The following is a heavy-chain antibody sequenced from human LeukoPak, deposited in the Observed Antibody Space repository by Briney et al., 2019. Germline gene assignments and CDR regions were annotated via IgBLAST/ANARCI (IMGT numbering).Heavy chain of an antibody. CDR2: ISGSGGST. J-gene: IGHJ6*02. V-gene: IGHV3-23*01. CDR1: GFTYSTYA. D-gene: IGHD3-10*01. Sequence: GGSLRLSCAASGFTYSTYAMSWVRQAPGKVLEWVSAISGSGGSTYYADSVKGRFTISRDNSKNTLYLQMNSLRAEDAAVYYCAKDSYYGSSNPGDVWGQGTTVTVSS. CDR3: AKDSYYGSSNPGDV.